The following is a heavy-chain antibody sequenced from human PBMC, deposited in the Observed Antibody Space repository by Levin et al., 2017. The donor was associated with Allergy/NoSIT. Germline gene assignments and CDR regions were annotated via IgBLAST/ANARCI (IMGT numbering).Heavy chain of an antibody. J-gene: IGHJ2*01. CDR2: ISWDGGST. D-gene: IGHD2-21*02. CDR1: GFTFDDYT. CDR3: AKDYCGGDCYHWYFDL. V-gene: IGHV3-43*01. Sequence: SCAASGFTFDDYTMHWVRQAPGKGLEWVSLISWDGGSTYYADSVKGRFTISRDNSKNSLYLQMNSLRTEDTALYYCAKDYCGGDCYHWYFDLWGRGTLVTVSS.